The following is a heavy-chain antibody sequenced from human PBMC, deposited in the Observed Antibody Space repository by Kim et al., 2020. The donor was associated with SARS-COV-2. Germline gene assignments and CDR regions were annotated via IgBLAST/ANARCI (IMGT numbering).Heavy chain of an antibody. D-gene: IGHD2-21*01. V-gene: IGHV3-48*02. Sequence: GGSLRLSCAASGFTFSIYSIDWVRRAPGKGLEWIIYISSTSRNIYYADSVKGRFTVSRDNAEDSVYLQMDSLTDEDTAIYYCARAWPSGDTVDYWGQGTPVTVSA. CDR3: ARAWPSGDTVDY. J-gene: IGHJ4*02. CDR1: GFTFSIYS. CDR2: ISSTSRNI.